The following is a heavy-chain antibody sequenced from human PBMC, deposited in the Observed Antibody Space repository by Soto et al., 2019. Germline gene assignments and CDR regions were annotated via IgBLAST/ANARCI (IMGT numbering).Heavy chain of an antibody. CDR1: SGSISSYY. Sequence: SETLSLTCTVSSGSISSYYWSWVRQPPGMGLEWIAYISYSGSTDYNPSLKSRVTISVDTSRNQFSLNLSSVTAADTAVYYCARSTSYYSPALDIWGQGTMVT. D-gene: IGHD3-22*01. J-gene: IGHJ3*02. CDR2: ISYSGST. CDR3: ARSTSYYSPALDI. V-gene: IGHV4-59*08.